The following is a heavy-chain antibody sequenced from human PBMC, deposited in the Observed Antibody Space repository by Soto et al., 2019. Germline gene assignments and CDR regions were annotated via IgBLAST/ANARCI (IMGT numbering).Heavy chain of an antibody. CDR1: GGSISSYY. CDR2: IYYSGST. CDR3: ARTNLEAYDFWSGYYISDYFDY. J-gene: IGHJ4*02. D-gene: IGHD3-3*01. V-gene: IGHV4-59*01. Sequence: SETLSLTCTVYGGSISSYYWSWIRQPPGKGLEWIGYIYYSGSTNYNPSLKSRVTISVDTSKNQFSLKLSSVTAADTAVYYCARTNLEAYDFWSGYYISDYFDYWGQGTLVTVSS.